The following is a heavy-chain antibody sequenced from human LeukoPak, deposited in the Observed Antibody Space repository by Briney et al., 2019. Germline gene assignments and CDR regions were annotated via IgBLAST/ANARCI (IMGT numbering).Heavy chain of an antibody. J-gene: IGHJ4*02. Sequence: SETSSLTCTVSGGSISTYYWTWIRQPPGKGLEWIGYMYHGGSTNYNPSLKSRVTISGDTSKNQFSLKLSSVTAADTAVYYCARDVGSPYCSGGSCPLGYWGQGSLVTVSS. CDR1: GGSISTYY. V-gene: IGHV4-59*01. D-gene: IGHD2-15*01. CDR3: ARDVGSPYCSGGSCPLGY. CDR2: MYHGGST.